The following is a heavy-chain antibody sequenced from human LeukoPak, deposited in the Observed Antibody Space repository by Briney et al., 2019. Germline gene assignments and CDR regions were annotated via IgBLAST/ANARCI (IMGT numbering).Heavy chain of an antibody. CDR2: IKSKTDGGTT. J-gene: IGHJ6*03. CDR3: TTGPSSGGSLRPVYYYYYYMDV. V-gene: IGHV3-15*01. D-gene: IGHD2-15*01. Sequence: GGSLRLSCAASGFTFSNAWMSWVRQAPGKGLEWVGRIKSKTDGGTTDYAAPVKGRFTISRDDSKNTLYLQMNSLKTEDTAVYYCTTGPSSGGSLRPVYYYYYYMDVWGKGTTVTVSS. CDR1: GFTFSNAW.